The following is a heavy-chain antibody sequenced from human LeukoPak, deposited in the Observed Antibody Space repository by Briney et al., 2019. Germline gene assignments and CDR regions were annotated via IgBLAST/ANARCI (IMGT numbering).Heavy chain of an antibody. Sequence: SETLSLTCTVSGGSISSNSCYWAWIRQPPGKGLEWIGSIYYSGSTYYNPSLMSRVTMSVDTSKNQFSLKLSSVTAADTAVYYCARGGVYSNYWGQGTLVTVSS. CDR2: IYYSGST. J-gene: IGHJ4*02. V-gene: IGHV4-39*07. CDR3: ARGGVYSNY. CDR1: GGSISSNSCY. D-gene: IGHD6-13*01.